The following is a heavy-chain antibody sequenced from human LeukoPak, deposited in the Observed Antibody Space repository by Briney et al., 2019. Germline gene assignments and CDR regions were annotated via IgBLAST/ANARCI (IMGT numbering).Heavy chain of an antibody. V-gene: IGHV4-34*01. Sequence: SETLSLTCAVYGGSFSGYYWSWIRQPPGEGLEWIGEINHSGSTNYNPSLKSRVTISVDTSKNQFSLKLSSVTAADTAVYYCARLDYDFWSGTNYWGQGTLVTVSS. CDR2: INHSGST. CDR3: ARLDYDFWSGTNY. J-gene: IGHJ4*02. CDR1: GGSFSGYY. D-gene: IGHD3-3*01.